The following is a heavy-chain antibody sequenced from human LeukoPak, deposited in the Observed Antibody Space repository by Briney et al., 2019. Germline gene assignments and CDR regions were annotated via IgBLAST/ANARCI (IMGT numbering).Heavy chain of an antibody. Sequence: GGSLRLSCAASGFTFSSYGMSWVRQAPGKGLEWVSAISGSGGSTYYADSVKGRFTISRDDSKNTLYLQMNSLRAEDTAVYYCAKYIRSSSWPNYYYYMDVWGKGTTVTISS. CDR3: AKYIRSSSWPNYYYYMDV. CDR2: ISGSGGST. D-gene: IGHD6-13*01. V-gene: IGHV3-23*01. CDR1: GFTFSSYG. J-gene: IGHJ6*03.